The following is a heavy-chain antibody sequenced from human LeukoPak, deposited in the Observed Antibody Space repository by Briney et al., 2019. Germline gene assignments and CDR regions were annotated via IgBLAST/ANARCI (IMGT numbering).Heavy chain of an antibody. CDR3: AGGAPTVTPTPFYY. Sequence: GGSLRLSCAASGFSFSTYEMNWVRQAPGKGLEWVSYISSSGGTTFYADSVKGRLTISRDNAKNSLYLHMNSLRGADTAVYYCAGGAPTVTPTPFYYWGQGTLVTVSS. V-gene: IGHV3-48*03. D-gene: IGHD4-17*01. CDR1: GFSFSTYE. CDR2: ISSSGGTT. J-gene: IGHJ4*01.